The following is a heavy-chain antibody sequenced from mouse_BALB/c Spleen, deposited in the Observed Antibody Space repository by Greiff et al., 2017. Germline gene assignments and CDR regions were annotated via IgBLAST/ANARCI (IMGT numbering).Heavy chain of an antibody. CDR1: GFSLTSYG. Sequence: VQLQESGPDLVAPSQSLSITCTVSGFSLTSYGVHWVRQPPGKGLEWLVVIWSDGSTTYNSALKSRLSISKDNSKSQVFLKMNSLQTDDTAMYFCARHAYDYDGYAMDYWGQGTSVTVSS. V-gene: IGHV2-6-2*01. D-gene: IGHD2-4*01. J-gene: IGHJ4*01. CDR2: IWSDGST. CDR3: ARHAYDYDGYAMDY.